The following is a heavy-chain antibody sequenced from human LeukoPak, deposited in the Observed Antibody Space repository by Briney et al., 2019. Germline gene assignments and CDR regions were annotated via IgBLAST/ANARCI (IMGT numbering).Heavy chain of an antibody. CDR3: AELGITMIGGV. D-gene: IGHD3-10*02. J-gene: IGHJ6*04. CDR1: GFTFSNYS. V-gene: IGHV3-48*01. CDR2: IRSSSTTI. Sequence: GGSLRLSCEASGFTFSNYSMNWVRQAPGKGLEWVSYIRSSSTTIYYADSVKGRFTISRDNAKNSLYLQMNSLRAEDTAVYYCAELGITMIGGVWGKGTTVTISS.